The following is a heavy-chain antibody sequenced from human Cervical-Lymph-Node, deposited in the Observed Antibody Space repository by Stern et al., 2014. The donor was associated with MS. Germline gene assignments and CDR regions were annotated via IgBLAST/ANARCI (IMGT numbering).Heavy chain of an antibody. D-gene: IGHD6-13*01. Sequence: EVHLVESGGGLVQRGGSLRLSCSASGFTFSTYAMTWVRQAPGKGLEWVSAISGSGGDTYYADSVEGRFTISRDNSKNTLYLQLNSLRAEDTAVYYCAKDGSRFSSSWYYFDYWGQGTLVTVSS. CDR3: AKDGSRFSSSWYYFDY. V-gene: IGHV3-23*04. CDR2: ISGSGGDT. J-gene: IGHJ4*02. CDR1: GFTFSTYA.